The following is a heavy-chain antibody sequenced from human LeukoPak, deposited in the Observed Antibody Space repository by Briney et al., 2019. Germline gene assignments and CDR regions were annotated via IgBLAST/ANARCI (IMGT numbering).Heavy chain of an antibody. Sequence: SETLSLTCTVSGGSISSSSYYWSWIRQPAGKGLEWIGRIYTSGSTNYNPSLKSRVTMSVDTSKNQFSLKLSSVTAADTAVYYCARERYGSGSSSWGQGTLVTVSS. CDR3: ARERYGSGSSS. D-gene: IGHD3-10*01. CDR1: GGSISSSSYY. V-gene: IGHV4-61*02. J-gene: IGHJ4*02. CDR2: IYTSGST.